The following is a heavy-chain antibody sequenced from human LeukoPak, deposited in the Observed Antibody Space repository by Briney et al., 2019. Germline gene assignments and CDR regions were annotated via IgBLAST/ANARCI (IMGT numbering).Heavy chain of an antibody. CDR3: ARRASATEDLDY. CDR1: GYSFTSYW. V-gene: IGHV5-51*01. J-gene: IGHJ4*02. CDR2: IYPGDSDT. Sequence: PGESLKISGKGSGYSFTSYWIAWVRQMPGKGLEWMGIIYPGDSDTRYSPSFQGQVPISADKSISIAYLQWSSLKASDTAIYYCARRASATEDLDYWGQGTLVTVSS.